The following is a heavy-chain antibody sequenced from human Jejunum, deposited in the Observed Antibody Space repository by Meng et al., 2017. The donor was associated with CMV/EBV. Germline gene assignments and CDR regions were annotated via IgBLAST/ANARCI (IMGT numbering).Heavy chain of an antibody. D-gene: IGHD5-24*01. CDR3: ARGFLNGYQPFDY. CDR2: IIAIFKTP. J-gene: IGHJ4*02. Sequence: QVQLMQFGAEVKEPGSSMKVSCKSSGGSVNNYAFNWVRQAPGQGLEWMGGIIAIFKTPNYAQKFQGRLTITADESTGTSYMELTSLTSEDTAVYYCARGFLNGYQPFDYWGQGTLVTVSS. V-gene: IGHV1-69*12. CDR1: GGSVNNYA.